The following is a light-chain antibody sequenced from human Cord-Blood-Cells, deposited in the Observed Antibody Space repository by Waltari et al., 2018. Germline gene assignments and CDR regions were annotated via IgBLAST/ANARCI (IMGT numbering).Light chain of an antibody. CDR3: SSYTSSSTLV. CDR1: SSDVGGYHY. Sequence: QSALTQPASVSGSPGQSITISCTGTSSDVGGYHYVSWYQPPPGKAPKLMIYDVSKRPSGVSNRFSGSKSGNTASLTISGLQAEDEADYYCSSYTSSSTLVFGGGTKLTVL. J-gene: IGLJ2*01. CDR2: DVS. V-gene: IGLV2-14*01.